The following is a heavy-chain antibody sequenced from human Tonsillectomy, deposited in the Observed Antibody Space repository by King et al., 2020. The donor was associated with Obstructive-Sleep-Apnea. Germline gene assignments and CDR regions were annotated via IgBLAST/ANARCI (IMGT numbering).Heavy chain of an antibody. CDR2: INPNNGGT. D-gene: IGHD4-17*01. J-gene: IGHJ4*02. CDR3: ATVAVATATFYVDY. V-gene: IGHV1-2*02. Sequence: VQLVQSGAEVEKPGASVKVSCKASGYTFTDYYIHWVRQAPGQGLECMGWINPNNGGTNYAQKFQGRVTMTRDTSISTAYMELSRLRSDDTAIYYCATVAVATATFYVDYWGQGTLVTVSS. CDR1: GYTFTDYY.